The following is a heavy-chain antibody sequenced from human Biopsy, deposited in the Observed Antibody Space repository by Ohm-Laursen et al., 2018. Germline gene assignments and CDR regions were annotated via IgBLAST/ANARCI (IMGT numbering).Heavy chain of an antibody. J-gene: IGHJ4*02. Sequence: SDTLSLTCTVSRGSISSYYWNWIRQPPGKGLEWIGRIYTSGSTNFNPSLKSRVTMSIDTSKNQFSLRLSSVTAADTAVYYCARAAFGPFDSWGQGALVTVSS. CDR3: ARAAFGPFDS. CDR1: RGSISSYY. CDR2: IYTSGST. V-gene: IGHV4-4*07. D-gene: IGHD3-16*01.